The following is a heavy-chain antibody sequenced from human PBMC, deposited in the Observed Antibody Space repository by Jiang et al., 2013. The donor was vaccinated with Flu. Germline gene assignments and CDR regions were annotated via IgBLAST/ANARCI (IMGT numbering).Heavy chain of an antibody. V-gene: IGHV5-51*03. CDR2: IYPGDSDT. J-gene: IGHJ3*02. Sequence: GAEVKKPGESLKISCKGSGYSFTSYWIGWVRQMPGKGLEWMGIIYPGDSDTRYSPSFQGQVTISADKSISTAYLQWSSLKASDTAMYYCARPQRFYDSSGYAVGDAFDIWGQGTMVTVSS. D-gene: IGHD3-22*01. CDR3: ARPQRFYDSSGYAVGDAFDI. CDR1: GYSFTSYW.